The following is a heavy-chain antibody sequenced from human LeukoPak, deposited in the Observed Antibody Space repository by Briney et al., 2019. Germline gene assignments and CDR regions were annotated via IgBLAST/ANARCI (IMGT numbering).Heavy chain of an antibody. J-gene: IGHJ4*02. Sequence: PGGSLRLSCAASGFTFSSYAMHWVRQAPGKGLEWVAVISYDGSNKYYADSVKGRFTISRDNSKNTLYLQMNSLRAEDAAVHYCARDNREQQLVPPTFDYWGQGTLVTVSS. V-gene: IGHV3-30-3*01. CDR1: GFTFSSYA. CDR2: ISYDGSNK. D-gene: IGHD6-13*01. CDR3: ARDNREQQLVPPTFDY.